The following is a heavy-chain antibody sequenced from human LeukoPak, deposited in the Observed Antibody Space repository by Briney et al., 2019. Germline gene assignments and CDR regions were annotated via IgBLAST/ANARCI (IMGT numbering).Heavy chain of an antibody. CDR3: ATAAGYYYDSSGYSNWFDP. D-gene: IGHD3-22*01. CDR1: GYTFTGYY. Sequence: ASVKVSCKASGYTFTGYYMHWVRQAPGKGLEWMGGFDPEDGETIYAQKFQGRVTMTEDTSTDTAYMELSSLRSEDTAVYYCATAAGYYYDSSGYSNWFDPWGQGTLVTVSS. V-gene: IGHV1-24*01. J-gene: IGHJ5*02. CDR2: FDPEDGET.